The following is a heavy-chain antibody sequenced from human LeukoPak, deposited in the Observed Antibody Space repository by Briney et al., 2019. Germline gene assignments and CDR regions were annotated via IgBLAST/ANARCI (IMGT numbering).Heavy chain of an antibody. J-gene: IGHJ6*03. CDR1: GGTFSSYA. Sequence: SVKVSCKASGGTFSSYAISWVRQAPGQGLEWMGGIIPIFGTANYAQKFQGRVTITTDESTSTAYMELSSPRSEDTAVYYCARGTIKANYYYYYMDVWGKGTTVTVSS. CDR3: ARGTIKANYYYYYMDV. CDR2: IIPIFGTA. D-gene: IGHD1-1*01. V-gene: IGHV1-69*05.